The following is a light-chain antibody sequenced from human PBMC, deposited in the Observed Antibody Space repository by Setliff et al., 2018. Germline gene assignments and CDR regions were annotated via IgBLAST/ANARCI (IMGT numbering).Light chain of an antibody. CDR2: GST. V-gene: IGLV1-40*01. CDR1: SSNIGAGYD. CDR3: QSYDSSLSGYV. Sequence: QSVLTQPPSVSEAPGQRVTISCTGSSSNIGAGYDVHWYQQLPGTAPKLLIYGSTNRPSGVPDRFSGSKSGTSASLAITGLQAEDEADYYCQSYDSSLSGYVFGTGTKVTV. J-gene: IGLJ1*01.